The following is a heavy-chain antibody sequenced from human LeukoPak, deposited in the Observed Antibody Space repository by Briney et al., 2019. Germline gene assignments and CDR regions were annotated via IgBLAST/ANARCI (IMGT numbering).Heavy chain of an antibody. D-gene: IGHD3-22*01. CDR3: TTGNYYDSSGYYYDDYFDY. V-gene: IGHV3-15*01. Sequence: GGSLRLSCTASGFTFGDYAMSWVRQAPGKGLEWVGRIKSKTDGGTTDYAAPVKGRFTISRDDSKNTLYLQMNSLKTEDTAVYYCTTGNYYDSSGYYYDDYFDYWGQGTLVTVSP. CDR2: IKSKTDGGTT. J-gene: IGHJ4*02. CDR1: GFTFGDYA.